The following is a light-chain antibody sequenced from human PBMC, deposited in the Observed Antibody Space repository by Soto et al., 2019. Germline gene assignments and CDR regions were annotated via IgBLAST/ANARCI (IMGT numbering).Light chain of an antibody. J-gene: IGLJ1*01. Sequence: QSALTQSASVSGSPGQSITISCTGTSSDVGGYNYVSWCQQHPGKAPKLMIYEVNNRPSGVSNRFSGSKSGNTASLTISRLQAEDEADYYCSSYTSSSTPYVFGPGTKLTVL. V-gene: IGLV2-14*01. CDR2: EVN. CDR3: SSYTSSSTPYV. CDR1: SSDVGGYNY.